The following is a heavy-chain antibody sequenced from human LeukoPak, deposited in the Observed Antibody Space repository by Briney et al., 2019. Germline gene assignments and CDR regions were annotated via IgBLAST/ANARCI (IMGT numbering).Heavy chain of an antibody. CDR2: VIPILGIA. V-gene: IGHV1-69*04. J-gene: IGHJ4*02. Sequence: SVKVSCKASGGTFSSYAISWVRQAPGQGLEWMGRVIPILGIANYAQKFQGRVMITADKSTSTAYMELSSLRSEDTAVYYCARTEGVGYSSSWYVYWGQGTLVTVSS. CDR1: GGTFSSYA. CDR3: ARTEGVGYSSSWYVY. D-gene: IGHD6-13*01.